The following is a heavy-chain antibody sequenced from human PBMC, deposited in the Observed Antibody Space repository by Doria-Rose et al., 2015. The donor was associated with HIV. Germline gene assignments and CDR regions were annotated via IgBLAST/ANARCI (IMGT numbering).Heavy chain of an antibody. CDR3: ARIKSSRWYHKYYFDF. CDR2: IFSDDES. Sequence: SGPVLVKPTETLTLTCTVSGVSLSSPGMGVSWIRQPPGKALEWLANIFSDDESSYKSSLKSRLTISRDTSKSQVVLTMTDMDPVDTATYYCARIKSSRWYHKYYFDFWGQGTLVIASA. CDR1: GVSLSSPGMG. J-gene: IGHJ4*02. D-gene: IGHD6-13*01. V-gene: IGHV2-26*01.